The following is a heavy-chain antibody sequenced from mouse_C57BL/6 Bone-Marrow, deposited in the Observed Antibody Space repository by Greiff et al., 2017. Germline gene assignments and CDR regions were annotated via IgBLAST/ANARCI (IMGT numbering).Heavy chain of an antibody. J-gene: IGHJ3*01. CDR2: ISSGSSTI. D-gene: IGHD2-4*01. Sequence: EVKVVESGGGLVKPGGSLKLSCAASGFTFSDYGMHWVRQAPEKGLEWVAYISSGSSTIYYADTVKGLFTISRDNAKNTLFLQMTSLRSEDTAMYYCARRNDYGFAYWGQGTLVTVSA. V-gene: IGHV5-17*01. CDR3: ARRNDYGFAY. CDR1: GFTFSDYG.